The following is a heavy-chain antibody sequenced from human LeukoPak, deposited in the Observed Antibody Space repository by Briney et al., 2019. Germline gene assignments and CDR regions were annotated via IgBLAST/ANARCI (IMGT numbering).Heavy chain of an antibody. CDR3: ARDLSAAYDF. CDR2: LVYDERN. Sequence: GGSLRLSCAASGFTFSSYAMEWVRQAPGKGLEWVARLVYDERNDYANSVKGRFTISRDNSKNTLYLQMDNLRVDDTAVYYCARDLSAAYDFWGQGILVTVSS. CDR1: GFTFSSYA. J-gene: IGHJ4*02. D-gene: IGHD2-21*01. V-gene: IGHV3-33*08.